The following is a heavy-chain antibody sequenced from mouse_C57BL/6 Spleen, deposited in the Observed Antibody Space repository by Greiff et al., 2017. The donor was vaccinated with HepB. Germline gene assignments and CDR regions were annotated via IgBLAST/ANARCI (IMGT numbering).Heavy chain of an antibody. CDR3: ARDDYGWFAY. D-gene: IGHD2-4*01. Sequence: DVKLVESGGGLVKPGGSLKLSCAASGFTFSSYAMSWVRQTPEKRLEWVATISDGGSYTYYPDNVKGRFTISRDNAKNNLYLQMSHLKSEDTAMYYCARDDYGWFAYWGQGTLVTVSA. CDR1: GFTFSSYA. CDR2: ISDGGSYT. V-gene: IGHV5-4*01. J-gene: IGHJ3*01.